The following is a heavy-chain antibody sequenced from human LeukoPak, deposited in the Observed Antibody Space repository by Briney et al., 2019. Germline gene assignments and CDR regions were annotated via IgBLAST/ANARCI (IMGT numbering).Heavy chain of an antibody. CDR3: AKDILVSSGWYGVFDY. CDR1: GFTFNNYA. Sequence: PGGSLRLSCAASGFTFNNYAMSWVRQAPGKGLGWLLAISGSGGSTYYADSVKGRFTISRDNSKNTLYLQMSSLRAEDTALYHCAKDILVSSGWYGVFDYWGQGTLVTVSS. V-gene: IGHV3-23*01. J-gene: IGHJ4*02. CDR2: ISGSGGST. D-gene: IGHD6-19*01.